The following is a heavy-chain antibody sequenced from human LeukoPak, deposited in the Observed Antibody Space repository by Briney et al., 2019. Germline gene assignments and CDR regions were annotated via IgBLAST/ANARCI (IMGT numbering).Heavy chain of an antibody. CDR2: IIPIFGTA. CDR1: GGTFSSYA. J-gene: IGHJ4*02. D-gene: IGHD3-3*01. V-gene: IGHV1-69*06. Sequence: SVKVSCKASGGTFSSYAISWVRQAPGQGLEWMGGIIPIFGTANYARKFQGRVTITADKSTSTAYMELRSLRSDDTAVYYCARDDFWSGYQIWGQGTLVTVSS. CDR3: ARDDFWSGYQI.